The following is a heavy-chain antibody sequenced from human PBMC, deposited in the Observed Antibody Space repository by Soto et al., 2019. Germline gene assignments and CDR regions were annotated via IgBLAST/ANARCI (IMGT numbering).Heavy chain of an antibody. CDR3: ARGVNYYDSSGYYEYWFDP. CDR2: IIPIFGTA. D-gene: IGHD3-22*01. V-gene: IGHV1-69*06. Sequence: ASVKVSCKASGGTFSSYAISWVRQAPGQGLEWMGGIIPIFGTANYAQKFQGRVTITADKSTSTAYMELSSLRSEYTAVYYCARGVNYYDSSGYYEYWFDPWGQGTLVTVSS. CDR1: GGTFSSYA. J-gene: IGHJ5*02.